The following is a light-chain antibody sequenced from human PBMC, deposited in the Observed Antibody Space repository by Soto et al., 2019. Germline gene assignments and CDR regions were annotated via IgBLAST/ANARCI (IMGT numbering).Light chain of an antibody. J-gene: IGKJ1*01. CDR2: GAS. Sequence: EIVLTQSPGTLSLSPGEGATLSCRASQSVSTNFFAWYQQKPGQAPRLLIYGASPRATGIPDRFSRSGSGTGFTLTINRLEPEDFEVYDYQQYGRTSWTFGQGTKVEIK. CDR3: QQYGRTSWT. V-gene: IGKV3-20*01. CDR1: QSVSTNF.